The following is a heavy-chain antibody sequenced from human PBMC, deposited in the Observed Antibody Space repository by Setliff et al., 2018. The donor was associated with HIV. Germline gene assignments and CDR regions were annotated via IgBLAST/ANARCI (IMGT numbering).Heavy chain of an antibody. CDR1: GGPFTNHG. D-gene: IGHD3-10*01. CDR2: IDNRGGT. Sequence: SETLSLTCAAYGGPFTNHGWNWIRQSPGKGLEWIGEIDNRGGTNYNPSFKSRSTISVDASKRQFSLKLSSVTAADTAVYYCERSGPVWFGEPPYYFDSWGLGTLVTV. CDR3: ERSGPVWFGEPPYYFDS. J-gene: IGHJ4*02. V-gene: IGHV4-34*01.